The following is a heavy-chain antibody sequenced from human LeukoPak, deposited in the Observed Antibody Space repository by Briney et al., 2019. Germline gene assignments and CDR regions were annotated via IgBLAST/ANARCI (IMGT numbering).Heavy chain of an antibody. CDR2: IRNRANAYAT. D-gene: IGHD1-7*01. CDR1: RFSFSDHY. CDR3: ADLGTTL. Sequence: GGSLRLSCAASRFSFSDHYMDWVRQARGQGLEWVGLIRNRANAYATFYAASVKGRFTISRDDSKNTLYLQINNLKTEDTAVYYCADLGTTLWGQGTLVNVSS. J-gene: IGHJ4*02. V-gene: IGHV3-72*01.